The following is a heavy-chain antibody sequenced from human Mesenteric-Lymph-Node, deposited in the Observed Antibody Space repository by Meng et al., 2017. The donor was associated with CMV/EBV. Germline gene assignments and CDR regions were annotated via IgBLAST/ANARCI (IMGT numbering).Heavy chain of an antibody. Sequence: QVQLHQWSAGRCEHSEALLVTCADYGGSFSGDSWNWIRQSPEKGLEWIGEINHSGSTTYNPSFTSRIIISVDTSTNQISLNMSSVTAADTAVYYCARGSSYDILTGYFDYWGQGALVTVFS. CDR3: ARGSSYDILTGYFDY. V-gene: IGHV4-34*01. D-gene: IGHD3-9*01. CDR2: INHSGST. CDR1: GGSFSGDS. J-gene: IGHJ4*02.